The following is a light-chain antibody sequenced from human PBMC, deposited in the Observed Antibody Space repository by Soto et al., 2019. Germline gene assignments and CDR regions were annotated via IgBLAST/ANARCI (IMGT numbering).Light chain of an antibody. CDR1: QGISTY. J-gene: IGKJ1*01. Sequence: DIQMTQSPSSLSASVGDRVTITCRASQGISTYLVWYQQKPGTVPKLLIFAASTLQSRLPSRFSGSGSGTHFTLTSSSLQPEDAATYRYQNSTGAAWTFGQGTKVEIK. CDR2: AAS. CDR3: QNSTGAAWT. V-gene: IGKV1-27*01.